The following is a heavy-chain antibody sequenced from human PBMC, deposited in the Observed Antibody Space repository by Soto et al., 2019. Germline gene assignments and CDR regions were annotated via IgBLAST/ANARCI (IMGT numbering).Heavy chain of an antibody. CDR1: GFPFSSYG. CDR2: ISYDGSNK. J-gene: IGHJ4*02. D-gene: IGHD2-8*01. CDR3: ARASGLMVGYNNFEL. V-gene: IGHV3-30*03. Sequence: PGGSLILSCAASGFPFSSYGMHWVLQAPGKGLEWVAVISYDGSNKYYADSVKGRFTISRDNSKNTLYLQMNSLRAEDTAVYYCARASGLMVGYNNFELWGQGTRVTV.